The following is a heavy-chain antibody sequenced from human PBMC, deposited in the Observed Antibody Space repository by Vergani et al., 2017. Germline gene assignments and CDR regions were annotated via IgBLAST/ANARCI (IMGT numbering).Heavy chain of an antibody. V-gene: IGHV1-2*02. J-gene: IGHJ6*02. Sequence: QVQLVQSGAEVKKPGASVKVSCKASGYTFTGYYMHWVRQAPGQGLEWMGWINPNSGGTNYAQKFQGRVTMTRDTSISTAYMELSRLRSDDTAVYYCAYCSGGSCFRSRDYYYGMDVWGQGTTVTVSS. CDR3: AYCSGGSCFRSRDYYYGMDV. CDR1: GYTFTGYY. D-gene: IGHD2-15*01. CDR2: INPNSGGT.